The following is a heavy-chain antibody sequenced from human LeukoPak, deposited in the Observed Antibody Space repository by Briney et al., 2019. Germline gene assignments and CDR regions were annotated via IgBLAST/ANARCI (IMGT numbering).Heavy chain of an antibody. D-gene: IGHD6-19*01. J-gene: IGHJ4*02. V-gene: IGHV3-72*01. CDR2: SRNKAKSYTT. CDR1: GFTFSDHF. CDR3: VRVGSVSGSDYLDY. Sequence: GGSLRLSCAVSGFTFSDHFLDWVRQAPGKGLEWVGRSRNKAKSYTTEYAASVKGRFTISRDDSKNSLYLQINSLETEDTAVYYCVRVGSVSGSDYLDYWGQGTLVTVSS.